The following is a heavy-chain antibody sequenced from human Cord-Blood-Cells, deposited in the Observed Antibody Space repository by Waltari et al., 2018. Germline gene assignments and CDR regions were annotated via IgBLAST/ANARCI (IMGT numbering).Heavy chain of an antibody. CDR2: IYHSGST. CDR1: GYSISSGYY. Sequence: QMQLQESGPGLVKPSETLSLTCAVSGYSISSGYYWGWIRQPPGKGLEWIGSIYHSGSTYYNPSLKSRVTISVDTSKNQFSLKLSSVTAADTAVYYCASERGYYGSGSYDAFDIWGQGTMVTVSS. CDR3: ASERGYYGSGSYDAFDI. D-gene: IGHD3-10*01. V-gene: IGHV4-38-2*01. J-gene: IGHJ3*02.